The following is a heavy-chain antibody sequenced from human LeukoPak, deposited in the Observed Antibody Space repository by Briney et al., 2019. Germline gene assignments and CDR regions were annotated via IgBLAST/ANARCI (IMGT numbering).Heavy chain of an antibody. Sequence: GGSLRLSCAGPGFTFRNYYMHWVRQAPGKGLEWVAVISLGGNNEYYADSVKGRFSLSRDNAKNTLYLQMTSLRAEDTAVYYCARDAVDTANAVWGQGTTVTVSS. V-gene: IGHV3-30-3*01. CDR3: ARDAVDTANAV. CDR2: ISLGGNNE. J-gene: IGHJ6*02. CDR1: GFTFRNYY. D-gene: IGHD5-18*01.